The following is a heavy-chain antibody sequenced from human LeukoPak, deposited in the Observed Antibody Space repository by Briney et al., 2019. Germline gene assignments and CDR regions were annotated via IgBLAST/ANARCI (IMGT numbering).Heavy chain of an antibody. Sequence: ASVKASCKASGYTFTSYYMHWVRQAPGQGLEWMGIINPSGGSTSYAQKFQGRVTMTRDTSTSTVYMELSSLRSEDTAVYYCARDQYDFWSGYSTNPDYWGQGTLVTVSS. D-gene: IGHD3-3*01. J-gene: IGHJ4*02. CDR2: INPSGGST. CDR1: GYTFTSYY. CDR3: ARDQYDFWSGYSTNPDY. V-gene: IGHV1-46*01.